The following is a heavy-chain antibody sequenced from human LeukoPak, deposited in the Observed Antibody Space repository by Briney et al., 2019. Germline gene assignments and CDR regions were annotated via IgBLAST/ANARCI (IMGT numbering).Heavy chain of an antibody. CDR2: IIPIFGTA. V-gene: IGHV1-69*06. D-gene: IGHD4-17*01. CDR1: GGTFSSYA. Sequence: SVKVSCKASGGTFSSYAISWVRQAPGQGLEWMGGIIPIFGTANYAQKFQGGVTITADKSTSTAYMELSSLRSEDTAVYYCARESGDRGDWFDPWGQGTLVTVSS. CDR3: ARESGDRGDWFDP. J-gene: IGHJ5*02.